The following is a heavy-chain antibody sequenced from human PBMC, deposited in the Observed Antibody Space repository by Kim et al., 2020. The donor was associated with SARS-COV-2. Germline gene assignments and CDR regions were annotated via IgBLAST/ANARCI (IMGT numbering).Heavy chain of an antibody. CDR3: ARLRGDRIKYNWFDP. V-gene: IGHV4-39*01. J-gene: IGHJ5*02. CDR2: IYYSGST. CDR1: GGSISSSSYY. D-gene: IGHD2-15*01. Sequence: SETLSLTCTVSGGSISSSSYYWGWIRQPPGKGLEWIGSIYYSGSTYYNPSLKSRVTISVDTSKNQFSLKLSSVTAADTAVYYCARLRGDRIKYNWFDPWGQGTLVTVSS.